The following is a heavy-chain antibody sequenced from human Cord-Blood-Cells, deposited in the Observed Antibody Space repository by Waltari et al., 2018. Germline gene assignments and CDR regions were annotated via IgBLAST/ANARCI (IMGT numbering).Heavy chain of an antibody. CDR3: ARLRAEKKYSGSYYYYYGMDV. Sequence: QLQLQESGPGLVKPSETLSLTCTVSGGSISSSSYYWGWIRQPPGKGLEWIGSIYYSGSTYCNPSLKSRVTISVDTSKNQFSLKLSSVTAADTAVYYCARLRAEKKYSGSYYYYYGMDVWGQGTTVTVSS. CDR1: GGSISSSSYY. J-gene: IGHJ6*02. D-gene: IGHD1-26*01. V-gene: IGHV4-39*01. CDR2: IYYSGST.